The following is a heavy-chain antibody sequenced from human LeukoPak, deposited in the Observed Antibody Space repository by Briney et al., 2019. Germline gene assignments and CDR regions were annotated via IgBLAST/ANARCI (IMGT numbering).Heavy chain of an antibody. Sequence: PGGSLRLSCAASGFTFSSYGMHWVRQAPGKGLEWVAFIRYDGSNKYYADSVKGRFTISRDNSKNTLYLQMNSLRAEDTAVYYCAKKILEWLNYMDVWGKGTTVTVSS. CDR3: AKKILEWLNYMDV. CDR1: GFTFSSYG. V-gene: IGHV3-30*02. CDR2: IRYDGSNK. J-gene: IGHJ6*03. D-gene: IGHD3-3*01.